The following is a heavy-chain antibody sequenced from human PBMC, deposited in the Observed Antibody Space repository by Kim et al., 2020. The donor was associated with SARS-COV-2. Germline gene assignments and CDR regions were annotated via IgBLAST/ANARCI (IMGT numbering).Heavy chain of an antibody. CDR3: ARDSSYGDWYFDL. V-gene: IGHV4-59*01. D-gene: IGHD4-17*01. Sequence: YTPTLTSRVTISVDTSKNQFSLKLSSVTAADTAVYYCARDSSYGDWYFDLWGRGTLVTVSS. J-gene: IGHJ2*01.